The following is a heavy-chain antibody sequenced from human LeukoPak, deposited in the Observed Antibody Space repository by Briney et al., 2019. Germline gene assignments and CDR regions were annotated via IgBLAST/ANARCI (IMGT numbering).Heavy chain of an antibody. V-gene: IGHV4-39*01. CDR3: ARRPRRGATTRRDFQH. J-gene: IGHJ1*01. Sequence: SETLSLTCTASGGSISSSSYYWGWIRQPPGKGLEWIGSIYYSGSTYYNPSLKSRVTISVDTSKNQFSLKLSSVTAADAAVYYCARRPRRGATTRRDFQHWGQGTLVTVSS. CDR1: GGSISSSSYY. CDR2: IYYSGST. D-gene: IGHD1-26*01.